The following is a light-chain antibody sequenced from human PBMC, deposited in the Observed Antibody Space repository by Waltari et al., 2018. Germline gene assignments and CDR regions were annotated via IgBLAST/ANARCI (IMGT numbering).Light chain of an antibody. J-gene: IGKJ4*01. CDR3: XQYGSSLVN. V-gene: IGKV3-20*01. Sequence: EIVLTQSPGXLSLSPGERATLSCRASXSXSSSYLAWYQQKPGQAPRLLIYGASRRXTGIPDRFSGSGSGXDFTXTISRLEPEDFXVYXCXQYGSSLVNXGXGXKVXIK. CDR2: GAS. CDR1: XSXSSSY.